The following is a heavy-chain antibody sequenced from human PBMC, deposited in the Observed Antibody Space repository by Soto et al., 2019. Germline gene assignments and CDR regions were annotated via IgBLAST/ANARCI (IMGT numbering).Heavy chain of an antibody. D-gene: IGHD2-21*02. Sequence: QVQLVESGGGVVQPGRSLRLSCAASGFTFSSYAMHWVRQAPGKGLEWVAVISYDGSNKYYADSVKGRFTISRDNSKNTLYLQMNILRAEDTAVYYCAREGIVVVTATLDYWGQGTLVTVSS. CDR1: GFTFSSYA. J-gene: IGHJ4*02. CDR2: ISYDGSNK. CDR3: AREGIVVVTATLDY. V-gene: IGHV3-30-3*01.